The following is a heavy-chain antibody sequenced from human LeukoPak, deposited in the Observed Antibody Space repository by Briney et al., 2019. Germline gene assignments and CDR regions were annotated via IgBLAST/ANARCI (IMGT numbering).Heavy chain of an antibody. CDR2: VIPILGIA. CDR3: ARGVSSYPTDAFDI. J-gene: IGHJ3*02. V-gene: IGHV1-69*02. D-gene: IGHD2-8*01. Sequence: SVKVSCKASGGTFNSYTISWVRQAPGQGLEWMGRVIPILGIANYAQKFQGRVTITADKSTSTAYMELSSLRSEDTAVYYCARGVSSYPTDAFDIWGQGTMVTVSS. CDR1: GGTFNSYT.